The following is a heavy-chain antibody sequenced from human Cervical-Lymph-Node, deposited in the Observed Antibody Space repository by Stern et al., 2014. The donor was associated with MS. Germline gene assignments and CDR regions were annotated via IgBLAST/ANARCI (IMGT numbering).Heavy chain of an antibody. CDR3: ARVQEAGDYYYYGMDV. J-gene: IGHJ6*02. Sequence: QVQLVQSGGGLVKPGGSLRLSCAASGFTFSDYSMSWIRQAPGKGLEWVSYISSSGSTIYYADSVKGRFTISRDNAKNSLYLQMNSLRAEDTAVYYCARVQEAGDYYYYGMDVWGQGTTVTVSS. CDR1: GFTFSDYS. CDR2: ISSSGSTI. D-gene: IGHD1-1*01. V-gene: IGHV3-11*01.